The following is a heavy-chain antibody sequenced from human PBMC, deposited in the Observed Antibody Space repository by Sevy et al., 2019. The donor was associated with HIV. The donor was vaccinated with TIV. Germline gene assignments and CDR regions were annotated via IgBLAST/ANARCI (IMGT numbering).Heavy chain of an antibody. D-gene: IGHD4-17*01. Sequence: SETLSLSCTVSGGSISSSSYYWGWIRQRPGKGLEWIPSIYYSGSTYYNPSLKSRVTISVDTSKNQFSLKLSSVTAADTAVYYCARRSTGGDYENYYYGMDVWGQGTTVTVSS. CDR3: ARRSTGGDYENYYYGMDV. CDR2: IYYSGST. CDR1: GGSISSSSYY. J-gene: IGHJ6*02. V-gene: IGHV4-39*01.